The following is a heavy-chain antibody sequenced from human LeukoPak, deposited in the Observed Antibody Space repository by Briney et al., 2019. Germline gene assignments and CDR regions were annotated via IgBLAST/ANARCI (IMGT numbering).Heavy chain of an antibody. CDR2: IYTSGST. Sequence: SETLSLTCTVSGGSISSGSYYWSWIRQPAGKGLEWIGRIYTSGSTNYNPSLKSRVTISVDTSKNQFSLKLSSVTAADTAVYYCARARVWDIVVVPAAIAAFDIWGQGTTVTVSS. CDR3: ARARVWDIVVVPAAIAAFDI. V-gene: IGHV4-61*02. D-gene: IGHD2-2*02. J-gene: IGHJ3*02. CDR1: GGSISSGSYY.